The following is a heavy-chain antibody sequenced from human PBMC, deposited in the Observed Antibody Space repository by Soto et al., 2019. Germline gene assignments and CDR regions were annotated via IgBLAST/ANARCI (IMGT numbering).Heavy chain of an antibody. CDR2: IKQDGSQK. Sequence: PGGSLRLSCAASGFTFSSYWMSWVRQAPGKGLEWVANIKQDGSQKYYADSVKGRFTISRDNSKNTLYLQMNSLRAEDTAVYYCANMYHRYYYGMDVWGHGTTVTVSS. CDR1: GFTFSSYW. J-gene: IGHJ6*02. D-gene: IGHD2-2*01. V-gene: IGHV3-7*02. CDR3: ANMYHRYYYGMDV.